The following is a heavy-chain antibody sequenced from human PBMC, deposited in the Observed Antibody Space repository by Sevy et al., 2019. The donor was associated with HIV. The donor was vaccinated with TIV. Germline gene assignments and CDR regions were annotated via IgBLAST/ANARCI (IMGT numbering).Heavy chain of an antibody. V-gene: IGHV4-39*01. CDR3: ARHGYGDYHTYFDY. D-gene: IGHD4-17*01. J-gene: IGHJ4*02. CDR2: MYYNGYT. CDR1: GGSISTNSYY. Sequence: SETLSLACTVSGGSISTNSYYWGWIRQRPGKGLELIWSMYYNGYTYYNPSLKSRVTISVDTSKNQFSLMLISVTAADTAVYYCARHGYGDYHTYFDYWGQGTLVTVSS.